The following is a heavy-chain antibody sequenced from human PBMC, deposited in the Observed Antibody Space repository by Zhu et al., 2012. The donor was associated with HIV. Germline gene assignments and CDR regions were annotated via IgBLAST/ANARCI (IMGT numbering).Heavy chain of an antibody. CDR2: IYYSGST. CDR3: ARDRSPGYYYYMDV. V-gene: IGHV4-61*01. Sequence: QVQLQESGPGLVKPSETLSLTCTVSGGSVSSGSYYWSWIRQPPGKGLEWIGYIYYSGSTNYNPSLKSRVTISVDTSKNQFSLKLSSVTAADTAVYYCARDRSPGYYYYMDVWAKGPRSPSP. J-gene: IGHJ6*03. D-gene: IGHD1-14*01. CDR1: GGSVSSGSYY.